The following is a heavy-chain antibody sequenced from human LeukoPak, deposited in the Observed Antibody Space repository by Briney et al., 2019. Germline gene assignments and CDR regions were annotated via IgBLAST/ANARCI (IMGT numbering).Heavy chain of an antibody. Sequence: GESLKISCRGSGYSFTSYWIGWVRQMPGKGLEWMGIIYPGDSDTRYSPSFQGQVTISADRSISTAYLQWGSLKASDTAMCYCARPAPGSYFDCWGQGTLVTVSS. J-gene: IGHJ4*02. V-gene: IGHV5-51*01. CDR2: IYPGDSDT. CDR1: GYSFTSYW. CDR3: ARPAPGSYFDC.